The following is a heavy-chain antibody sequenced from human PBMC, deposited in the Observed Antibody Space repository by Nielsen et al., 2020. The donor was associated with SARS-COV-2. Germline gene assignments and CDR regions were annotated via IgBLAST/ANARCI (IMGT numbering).Heavy chain of an antibody. CDR1: GGSVSSGSYY. CDR3: ARDVWAAAGTNADYYYYYYMDV. CDR2: IYYSGST. Sequence: SETLSLTCTVSGGSVSSGSYYWSWIRQPPGKGLEWIGYIYYSGSTNYNPSLKSRVTISVDTSKNQFSLKLSSVTAADTAVYYCARDVWAAAGTNADYYYYYYMDVWGKGTTVTVSS. V-gene: IGHV4-61*01. D-gene: IGHD6-13*01. J-gene: IGHJ6*03.